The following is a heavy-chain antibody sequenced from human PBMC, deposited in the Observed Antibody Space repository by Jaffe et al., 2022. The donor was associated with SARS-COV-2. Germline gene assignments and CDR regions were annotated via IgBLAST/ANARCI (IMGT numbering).Heavy chain of an antibody. V-gene: IGHV3-9*01. J-gene: IGHJ5*02. CDR3: VGAPYGDYVGFWFDP. Sequence: EVQLVESGGGLVQPGRSLRLSCAASGFAFGDYAMHWVRQTPGKGLEWVSGISWNSFSIHYADSVKGRFTISRDNAKNSLYLQMNSLRAEDTALYFCVGAPYGDYVGFWFDPWGQGTLVTVSS. D-gene: IGHD4-17*01. CDR2: ISWNSFSI. CDR1: GFAFGDYA.